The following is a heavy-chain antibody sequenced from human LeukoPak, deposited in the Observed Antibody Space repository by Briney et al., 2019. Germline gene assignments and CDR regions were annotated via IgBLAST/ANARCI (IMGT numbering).Heavy chain of an antibody. CDR1: GFTFSSYG. V-gene: IGHV3-33*02. CDR2: IWYDGSNQ. CDR3: PKGDSYDPFEY. D-gene: IGHD3-16*01. Sequence: GGSLRLSRTPSGFTFSSYGMHWVRQAPGNGLEWVGVIWYDGSNQQYADSGKGRFTISRDNSGNTVFLQMNSLRSEATAVYYCPKGDSYDPFEYWGLGTLVTVSS. J-gene: IGHJ4*02.